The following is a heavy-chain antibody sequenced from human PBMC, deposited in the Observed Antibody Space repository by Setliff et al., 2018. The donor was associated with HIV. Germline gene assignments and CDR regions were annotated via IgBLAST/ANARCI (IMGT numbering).Heavy chain of an antibody. J-gene: IGHJ3*02. CDR1: GFTFSDYY. CDR3: ARRTAMDAFDI. D-gene: IGHD5-18*01. V-gene: IGHV3-11*03. Sequence: GSLRLSCAASGFTFSDYYMNWIRQAPGKGLEWVSYISSSSTYNYADSVKGRFTISRDNAKKSLYLQMNILRAEDTAVYYCARRTAMDAFDIWGQGTMVTVSS. CDR2: ISSSSTY.